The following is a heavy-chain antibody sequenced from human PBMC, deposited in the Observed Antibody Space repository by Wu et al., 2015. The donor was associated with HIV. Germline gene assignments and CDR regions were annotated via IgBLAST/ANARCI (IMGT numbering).Heavy chain of an antibody. CDR3: ARPYGSDNYYNLGFDY. CDR2: LIPLSGVL. V-gene: IGHV1-69*18. D-gene: IGHD3-10*01. CDR1: GDRFGTYA. J-gene: IGHJ4*02. Sequence: QVQLVQSGAEVKKPGTSVKVSCRASGDRFGTYAMNWVRQAPGQGLEWMGRLIPLSGVLNSAPKFQGRLSLTADVSTSTAYMELTSLTSEDTAVYYCARPYGSDNYYNLGFDYWGQGSLITVSS.